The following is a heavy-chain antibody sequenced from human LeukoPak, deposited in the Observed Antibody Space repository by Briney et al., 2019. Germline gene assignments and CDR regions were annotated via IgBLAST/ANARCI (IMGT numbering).Heavy chain of an antibody. CDR2: ISGSGSST. J-gene: IGHJ4*02. V-gene: IGHV3-23*01. Sequence: GGSLRLSCAASGFTFSSYAMSWVRQAPGKGLEWVSAISGSGSSTYYADSLKGRFTISRDNSKNTLYLQMNSLRAEDTAVYYCVCMVRGSPGGDYWGQGTLVTVSS. D-gene: IGHD3-10*01. CDR3: VCMVRGSPGGDY. CDR1: GFTFSSYA.